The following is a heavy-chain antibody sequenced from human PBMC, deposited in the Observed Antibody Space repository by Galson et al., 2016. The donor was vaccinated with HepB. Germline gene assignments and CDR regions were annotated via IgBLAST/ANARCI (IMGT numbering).Heavy chain of an antibody. Sequence: SLRLSCATSGFTFGDHAMNWVRQAPGKGLEWVGFITTTRYGGKTEYAASVKGRFTISRDDSKSIAYLRMNSLKTEDTGVYFCTRGQTADGWSFAYWGQGTLVTAS. CDR2: ITTTRYGGKT. J-gene: IGHJ4*02. V-gene: IGHV3-49*04. D-gene: IGHD6-19*01. CDR3: TRGQTADGWSFAY. CDR1: GFTFGDHA.